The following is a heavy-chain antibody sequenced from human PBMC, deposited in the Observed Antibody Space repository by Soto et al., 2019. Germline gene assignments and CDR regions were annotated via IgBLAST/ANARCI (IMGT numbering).Heavy chain of an antibody. J-gene: IGHJ4*02. CDR2: ISNDGRVQ. CDR3: AKVVKQQLPDY. D-gene: IGHD6-13*01. CDR1: TISINVHG. V-gene: IGHV3-30*18. Sequence: QVQLVESGGGVVQPGRSLRLSCTSSTISINVHGIQWVRQAPAKGLEWLAFISNDGRVQYYADSVKGRFTISRDYSKNTLYLQMNSLRAEDTAVYYCAKVVKQQLPDYWGQGTLVTVSS.